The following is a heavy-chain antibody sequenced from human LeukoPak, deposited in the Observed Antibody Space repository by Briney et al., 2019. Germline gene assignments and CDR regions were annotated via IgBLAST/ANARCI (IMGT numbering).Heavy chain of an antibody. CDR3: AKDPEMATITGHYFDY. CDR1: GFTFSSYG. Sequence: GGSLRLSCAASGFTFSSYGMHWVRQAPGKALEWVAVISYDGSNKYYADSVKGRFTISRDNSKNTLYLQMNSLRAEDTAVYYCAKDPEMATITGHYFDYWGQGTLVTVSS. CDR2: ISYDGSNK. J-gene: IGHJ4*02. D-gene: IGHD5-24*01. V-gene: IGHV3-30*18.